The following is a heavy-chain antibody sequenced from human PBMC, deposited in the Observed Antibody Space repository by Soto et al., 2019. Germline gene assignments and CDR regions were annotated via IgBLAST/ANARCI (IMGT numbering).Heavy chain of an antibody. D-gene: IGHD6-19*01. CDR3: ARYIVAGHSAASWFDP. CDR2: IYPGDSDT. CDR1: GYSFTSYW. V-gene: IGHV5-51*01. J-gene: IGHJ5*02. Sequence: GQSLKISCKGSGYSFTSYWIGWVRQMPGKGLEWMGIIYPGDSDTRYSPSFQGQFTISADKSISTAYLQWSSLKASDTAMYYCARYIVAGHSAASWFDPWGQGTLVTVSS.